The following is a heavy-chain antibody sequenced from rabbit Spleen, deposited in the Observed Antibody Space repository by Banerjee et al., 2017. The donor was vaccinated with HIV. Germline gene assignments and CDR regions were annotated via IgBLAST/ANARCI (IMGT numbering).Heavy chain of an antibody. CDR2: IYGDNSGST. V-gene: IGHV1S40*01. CDR1: GFSFSSSDY. J-gene: IGHJ4*01. Sequence: QSLEESGGDLVKPGASLTLTCTASGFSFSSSDYMCWVRQAPGKGLECIACIYGDNSGSTWYASWAKGRFTISKTSSTTVTLQMTSLTAADTATYFCARGSAAMTMVITGFYFNLWGPGTLVTVS. CDR3: ARGSAAMTMVITGFYFNL. D-gene: IGHD2-1*01.